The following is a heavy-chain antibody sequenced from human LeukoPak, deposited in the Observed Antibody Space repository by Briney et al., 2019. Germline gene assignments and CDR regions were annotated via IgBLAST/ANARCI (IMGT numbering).Heavy chain of an antibody. Sequence: GGSLRLSCAASGVRFSNFAMSWVRQAPGKGLEWVSLIIGSSGDTLYADSEKGRFTISRDISKNRLYLQMNSLRAEDTALYYCAKGAYDYIEMGYFDDWGQGTLVTVSS. V-gene: IGHV3-23*01. CDR3: AKGAYDYIEMGYFDD. CDR1: GVRFSNFA. D-gene: IGHD5-12*01. CDR2: IIGSSGDT. J-gene: IGHJ4*02.